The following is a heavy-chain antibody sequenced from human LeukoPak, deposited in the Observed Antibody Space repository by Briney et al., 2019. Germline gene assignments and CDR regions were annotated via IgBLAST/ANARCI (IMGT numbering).Heavy chain of an antibody. CDR2: IKQDGSEK. CDR1: GFTFSSYW. V-gene: IGHV3-7*01. J-gene: IGHJ5*02. Sequence: PGGSLRLSCAASGFTFSSYWMSWVRQAPGKGLEWVANIKQDGSEKYYVDSVKGRFTISRDNAKNLLYLQMNSLRAEDTAVYYCARGSAAAGTYWFDPWGQGTLVTVSS. D-gene: IGHD6-13*01. CDR3: ARGSAAAGTYWFDP.